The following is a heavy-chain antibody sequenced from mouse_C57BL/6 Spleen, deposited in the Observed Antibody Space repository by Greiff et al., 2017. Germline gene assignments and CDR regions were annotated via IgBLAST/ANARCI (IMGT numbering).Heavy chain of an antibody. CDR3: TRRYSNYRYYAMDY. CDR1: GYTFTDYE. Sequence: VQLQQSGAELVRPGASVTLSCKASGYTFTDYEMHWVKQTPVHGLEWIGAIDPETGGTAYNQKFKGKAILTADKSSSTAYMELRSLTSEDSAVYYCTRRYSNYRYYAMDYWGQGTSVTVSS. V-gene: IGHV1-15*01. J-gene: IGHJ4*01. D-gene: IGHD2-5*01. CDR2: IDPETGGT.